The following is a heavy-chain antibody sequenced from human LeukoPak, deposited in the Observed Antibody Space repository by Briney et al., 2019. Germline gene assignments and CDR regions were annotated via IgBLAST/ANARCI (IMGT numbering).Heavy chain of an antibody. Sequence: PGGSLRLSCAASGFTFSSYWMNWVRQAPGKGLEWVANIKKDGSERYYVDSVKGRFTISRDNTKKSLYLQMNTLSAEDTAVYYCARDLAGPPQEAFDIWGQGTMVTVSS. CDR2: IKKDGSER. V-gene: IGHV3-7*01. J-gene: IGHJ3*02. CDR3: ARDLAGPPQEAFDI. CDR1: GFTFSSYW.